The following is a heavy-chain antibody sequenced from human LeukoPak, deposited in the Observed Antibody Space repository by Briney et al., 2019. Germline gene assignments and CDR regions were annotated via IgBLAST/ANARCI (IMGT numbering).Heavy chain of an antibody. D-gene: IGHD6-13*01. J-gene: IGHJ4*02. CDR2: ISSSGSTI. V-gene: IGHV3-48*04. Sequence: GGSLRLSCAASGFTFTDYWMNWVRQAPGKGLEWVSYISSSGSTICYADSVKGRFTISRDNAKNSLYLQMNSLRAEDTAVYYCARGSSSWYQHWGQGTLVTVSS. CDR1: GFTFTDYW. CDR3: ARGSSSWYQH.